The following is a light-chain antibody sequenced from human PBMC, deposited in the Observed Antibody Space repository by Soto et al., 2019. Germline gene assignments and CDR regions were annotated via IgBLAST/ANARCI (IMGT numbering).Light chain of an antibody. CDR1: QSISRG. J-gene: IGKJ2*01. V-gene: IGKV1-5*03. Sequence: DIQMTQSPSTLSASVGDRVTITCRASQSISRGLAWYQQKPGKAPKLLSYKASTLESGVPSRFSGSGSGTEFTLTISSLQPDDFATCYCQQYNTYLYTFGQGTKLEIK. CDR2: KAS. CDR3: QQYNTYLYT.